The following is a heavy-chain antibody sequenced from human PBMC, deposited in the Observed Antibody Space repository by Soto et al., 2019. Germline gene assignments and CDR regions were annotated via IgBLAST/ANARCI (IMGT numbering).Heavy chain of an antibody. CDR3: AKDGPPVDY. Sequence: ASVKVSCKASGYTFSSYAINWVRQAPGQGLEWMGWISAYNGNTNYAQKLQGRVTMTTDTSTSTAYMELRSLRSDDTVLYYCAKDGPPVDYWGQGTLVTVSS. J-gene: IGHJ4*02. CDR1: GYTFSSYA. V-gene: IGHV1-18*01. CDR2: ISAYNGNT.